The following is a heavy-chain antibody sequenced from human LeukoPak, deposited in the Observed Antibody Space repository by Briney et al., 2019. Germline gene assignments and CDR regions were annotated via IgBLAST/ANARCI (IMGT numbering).Heavy chain of an antibody. CDR1: GFTFSSYG. CDR3: ARVYSGSPLWY. CDR2: ISSSSSTV. V-gene: IGHV3-48*04. J-gene: IGHJ4*02. Sequence: GGSLRLSCAASGFTFSSYGMNWVRQAPGKGLEWVSYISSSSSTVYYADSVKGRFTIPRDNAKNSLYLQMNSLRAEDTAVYYCARVYSGSPLWYWGQGTLVTVSS. D-gene: IGHD1-26*01.